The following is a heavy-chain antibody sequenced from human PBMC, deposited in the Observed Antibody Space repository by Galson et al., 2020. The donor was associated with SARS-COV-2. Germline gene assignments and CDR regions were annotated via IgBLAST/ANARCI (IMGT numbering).Heavy chain of an antibody. V-gene: IGHV3-48*02. CDR1: GFTFSSYN. D-gene: IGHD3-3*01. Sequence: GESLKISCAASGFTFSSYNMDWVRQAPGKGLEWVSYINIISSDIYYADSVKGRFTISRDNAENSLYLQMNSLRDEDTAVYYCARDFSRGMDVWGQGTTVTVSS. CDR3: ARDFSRGMDV. J-gene: IGHJ6*02. CDR2: INIISSDI.